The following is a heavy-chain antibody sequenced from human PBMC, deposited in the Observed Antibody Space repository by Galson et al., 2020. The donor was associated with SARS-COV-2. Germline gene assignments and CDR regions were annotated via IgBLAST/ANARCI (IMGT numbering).Heavy chain of an antibody. V-gene: IGHV3-48*04. CDR1: GFTFSSYT. CDR3: AKDLAYPYSENWFDP. CDR2: IRSSSGTI. D-gene: IGHD6-13*01. J-gene: IGHJ5*02. Sequence: GGSLRLSCAASGFTFSSYTMNWVRQAPVKGLELVAYIRSSSGTIYYADSVKGRFTISRDNAKNSLYLQLNSLRVEDTAVYYCAKDLAYPYSENWFDPWGQGTLVTVSS.